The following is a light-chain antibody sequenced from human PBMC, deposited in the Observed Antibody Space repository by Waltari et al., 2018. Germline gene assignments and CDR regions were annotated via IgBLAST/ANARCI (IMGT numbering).Light chain of an antibody. J-gene: IGLJ2*01. CDR3: STCDGSQSGVV. CDR2: YMN. Sequence: RSLYTRPPHQDTHSASRRRLNIVPTDTSSYQQHPGKAPILLIYYMNKRPSGIPDRFSGSESGTSATLSISGLQAGDEADYYCSTCDGSQSGVVFGGGTKVTVL. CDR1: RLNIVPTD. V-gene: IGLV1-51*01.